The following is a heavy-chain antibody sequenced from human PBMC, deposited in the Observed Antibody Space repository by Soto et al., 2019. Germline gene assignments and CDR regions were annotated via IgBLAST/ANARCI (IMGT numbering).Heavy chain of an antibody. Sequence: QVQLVQSGAEVKKPGSSVKVSCKTSGVSFNNNGIGWVRQAPGHGLEWMGGVSPPFRTSNYARECQGRISITADASTGTVNMELSSLTSEDTAQYYCARVLYYGSGSYSPYGMDVWGQGTMVTVSS. D-gene: IGHD3-10*01. CDR2: VSPPFRTS. J-gene: IGHJ6*02. CDR1: GVSFNNNG. CDR3: ARVLYYGSGSYSPYGMDV. V-gene: IGHV1-69*01.